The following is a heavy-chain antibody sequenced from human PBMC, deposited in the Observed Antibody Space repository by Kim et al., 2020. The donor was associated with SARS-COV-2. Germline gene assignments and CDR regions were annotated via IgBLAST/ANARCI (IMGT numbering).Heavy chain of an antibody. J-gene: IGHJ4*02. V-gene: IGHV3-33*01. CDR3: ARDGFQDIEITFGGVIGGFDY. Sequence: GGSLRLSCAASGFTFSSYGMHWVRQAPGKGLEWVAVIWYDGSNKYYADSVKGRFTISRDNSKNTLYLQMNSLRAEDTAVYYCARDGFQDIEITFGGVIGGFDYWGQGALVTVSS. CDR2: IWYDGSNK. D-gene: IGHD3-16*02. CDR1: GFTFSSYG.